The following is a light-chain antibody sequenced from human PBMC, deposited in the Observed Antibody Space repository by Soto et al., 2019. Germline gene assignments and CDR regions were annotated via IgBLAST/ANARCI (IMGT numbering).Light chain of an antibody. J-gene: IGKJ3*01. V-gene: IGKV3-20*01. CDR2: AAT. Sequence: EIVLTQSPGTLSLSPGERATLSCRASQSIYINSLAWYQHKCGQAPRLLIYAATVRATAVPDRFNGSGSGTDFALTISRLEPEDSAMYYCQQYGDSPFAFGPGTKLDVK. CDR1: QSIYINS. CDR3: QQYGDSPFA.